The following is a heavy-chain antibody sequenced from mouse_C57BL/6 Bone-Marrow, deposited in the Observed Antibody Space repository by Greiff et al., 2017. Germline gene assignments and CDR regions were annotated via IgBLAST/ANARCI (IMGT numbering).Heavy chain of an antibody. V-gene: IGHV1-64*01. CDR2: IHPNSGST. CDR1: GYTFTSYW. D-gene: IGHD1-1*01. Sequence: QVQLQQPGAELVKPGASVKLSCKASGYTFTSYWMHWVKQRPGQGLEWIGMIHPNSGSTNYNEKFKSKATLTVDKSSSTAYMQISSLTSEDSAVYYCARSHYYGSSYPWYFDVWGTGTTVTVSA. J-gene: IGHJ1*03. CDR3: ARSHYYGSSYPWYFDV.